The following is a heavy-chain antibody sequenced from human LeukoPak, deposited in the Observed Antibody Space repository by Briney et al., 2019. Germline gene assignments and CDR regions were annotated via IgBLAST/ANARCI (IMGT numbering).Heavy chain of an antibody. D-gene: IGHD2-15*01. CDR1: GYTFTSYG. CDR2: IIPIFGTA. Sequence: GASVKVSCKASGYTFTSYGISWVRQAPGQRLEWMGGIIPIFGTANYAQKFQGRVTITADESTSTAYMELSSLRSEDTAVYYCAGGSVVVVAATSTVTTGGMDYWGQGTLVTVSS. J-gene: IGHJ4*02. V-gene: IGHV1-69*13. CDR3: AGGSVVVVAATSTVTTGGMDY.